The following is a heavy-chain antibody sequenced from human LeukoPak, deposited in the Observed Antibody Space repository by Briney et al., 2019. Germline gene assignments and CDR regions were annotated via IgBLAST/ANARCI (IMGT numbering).Heavy chain of an antibody. D-gene: IGHD3-22*01. Sequence: PGGSLRLSCAASGFTLSSYGMTWVRQAPGKGLEWVSSISGGGYTTYYADSVKGRFIISRDNSKNTLYLQMNSLRAEDTAVYYCAREGYYDSSGYSVFWGQGTLVTVSS. V-gene: IGHV3-23*01. J-gene: IGHJ4*02. CDR3: AREGYYDSSGYSVF. CDR2: ISGGGYTT. CDR1: GFTLSSYG.